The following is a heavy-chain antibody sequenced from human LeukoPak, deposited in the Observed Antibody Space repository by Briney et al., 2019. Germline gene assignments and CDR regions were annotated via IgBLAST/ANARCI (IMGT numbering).Heavy chain of an antibody. D-gene: IGHD5-18*01. J-gene: IGHJ4*02. CDR1: GYTFTDYY. V-gene: IGHV1-2*02. Sequence: ASVKVSCKASGYTFTDYYIHWVRQAPGQGLEWMGRITPNSGGTIYAQTSQGRFTMTRDTSISTAYMELSRLRSDDTAVYYCARIKVTSDGALWGQGTLVTVSS. CDR2: ITPNSGGT. CDR3: ARIKVTSDGAL.